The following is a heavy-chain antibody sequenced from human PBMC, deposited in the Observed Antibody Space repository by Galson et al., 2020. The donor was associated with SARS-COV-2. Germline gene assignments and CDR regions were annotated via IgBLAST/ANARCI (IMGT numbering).Heavy chain of an antibody. CDR1: GYSFTSYW. CDR2: IDPGDSDT. J-gene: IGHJ6*02. CDR3: ARYPNWGGYYYGMDV. Sequence: KIGESLKISCKGSGYSFTSYWIGWVRQMPGKGLEWMGIIDPGDSDTRYSPSLQGQVTISADKSISTAYLQWSSLKASDTAMYYCARYPNWGGYYYGMDVWGQGTTVTVSS. V-gene: IGHV5-51*01. D-gene: IGHD7-27*01.